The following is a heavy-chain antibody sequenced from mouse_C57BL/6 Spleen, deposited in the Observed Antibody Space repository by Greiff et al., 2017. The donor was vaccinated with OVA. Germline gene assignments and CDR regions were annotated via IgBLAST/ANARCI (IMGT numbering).Heavy chain of an antibody. Sequence: VQLQQPGAELVRPGTSVKLSCKASGYTFTSYWMHWVKQRPGQGLEWIGVIDPSDSYTNYNQKFKGKATLTVDTSSSTAYMQLSSLTSEDSAVYYCARIYSNYAMDYWGQGTSVTVSS. V-gene: IGHV1-59*01. D-gene: IGHD2-5*01. CDR2: IDPSDSYT. J-gene: IGHJ4*01. CDR1: GYTFTSYW. CDR3: ARIYSNYAMDY.